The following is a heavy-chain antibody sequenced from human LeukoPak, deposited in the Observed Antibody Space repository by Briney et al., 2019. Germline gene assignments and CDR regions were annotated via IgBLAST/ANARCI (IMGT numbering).Heavy chain of an antibody. Sequence: GGYLRFSGSASAITGSSQYMSRVRPAPGKGLKGVSVIYSDVATYYTDTVKSGFTISRDNTENTLYLQMNSLRDENTALYYCACSTAKKDFVYWGPRTMVTVSS. CDR1: AITGSSQY. CDR3: ACSTAKKDFVY. D-gene: IGHD2-2*01. V-gene: IGHV3-66*02. CDR2: IYSDVAT. J-gene: IGHJ4*02.